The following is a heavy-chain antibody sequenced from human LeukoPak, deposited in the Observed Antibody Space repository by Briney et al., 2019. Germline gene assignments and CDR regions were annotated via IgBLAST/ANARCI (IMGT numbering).Heavy chain of an antibody. V-gene: IGHV3-23*01. CDR2: ISGSGGNT. J-gene: IGHJ4*02. CDR1: RFSFSSYA. D-gene: IGHD3-10*01. CDR3: ARKYGSGVQPFDY. Sequence: GGSLRLSCAASRFSFSSYAMSWVRQAPGKGLEWDSVISGSGGNTYYADSAKGRFTISRDNSKNTLYLQMNSLRAEDTAVYYCARKYGSGVQPFDYWGQGTLVTVSS.